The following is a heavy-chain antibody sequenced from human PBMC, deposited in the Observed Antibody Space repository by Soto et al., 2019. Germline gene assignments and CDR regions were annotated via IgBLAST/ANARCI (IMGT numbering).Heavy chain of an antibody. Sequence: SETLSLTCTVSGDSIINYYWSWMRQPPWKGLEYIGYIYYTGSTNYNPSLKSRVSMSVDTSKNQVSLKLTSVTAADTAVYYCARHDVRGRDYGEFAXWGQGTLVTVSS. D-gene: IGHD3-10*01. CDR1: GDSIINYY. J-gene: IGHJ4*02. CDR3: ARHDVRGRDYGEFAX. CDR2: IYYTGST. V-gene: IGHV4-59*08.